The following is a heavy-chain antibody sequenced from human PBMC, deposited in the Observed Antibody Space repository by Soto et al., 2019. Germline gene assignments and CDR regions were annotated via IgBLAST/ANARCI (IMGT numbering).Heavy chain of an antibody. Sequence: SVKVSCKASGGTFSSYAISWVRQAPGQGLEWMGGIIPIFGTANYAQKFQGRVTITADKSTSTAYMELSSLRSEDTAVYYCARWSIAAAGRDYSYGMHVCGQPTTVTVSS. CDR3: ARWSIAAAGRDYSYGMHV. V-gene: IGHV1-69*06. D-gene: IGHD6-13*01. CDR2: IIPIFGTA. CDR1: GGTFSSYA. J-gene: IGHJ6*02.